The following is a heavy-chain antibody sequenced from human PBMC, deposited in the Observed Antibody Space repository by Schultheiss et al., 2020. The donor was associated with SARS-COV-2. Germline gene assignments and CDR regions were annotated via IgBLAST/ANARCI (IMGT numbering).Heavy chain of an antibody. CDR1: GGSISSYY. V-gene: IGHV4-34*01. J-gene: IGHJ6*02. Sequence: SQTLSLTCTVSGGSISSYYWSWIRQPPGKGLEWIGEINHSGSTNYNPSLKSRVTISVDTSKNQFSLKLISVTAADTAVYYCASSGCSSTSCYDYYYYGMDVWGQGTTVTVSS. D-gene: IGHD2-2*01. CDR3: ASSGCSSTSCYDYYYYGMDV. CDR2: INHSGST.